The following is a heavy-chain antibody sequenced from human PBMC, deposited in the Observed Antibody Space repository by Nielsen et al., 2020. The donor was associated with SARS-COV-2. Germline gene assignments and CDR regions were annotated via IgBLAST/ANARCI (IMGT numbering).Heavy chain of an antibody. CDR2: IYSGGST. Sequence: GESLKISCAASGFTVSSNYMSWVRQAPGKGLEWVSVIYSGGSTFYADSVKGRFTVSRDNSKNTLYLQMNSLRAEDTAVYYCARDRGGSLLDYWGQGTLVTVSS. V-gene: IGHV3-53*01. CDR1: GFTVSSNY. CDR3: ARDRGGSLLDY. J-gene: IGHJ4*02. D-gene: IGHD1-26*01.